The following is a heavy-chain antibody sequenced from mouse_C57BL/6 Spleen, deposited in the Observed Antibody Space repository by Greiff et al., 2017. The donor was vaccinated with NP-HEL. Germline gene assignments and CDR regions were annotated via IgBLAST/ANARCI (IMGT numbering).Heavy chain of an antibody. V-gene: IGHV1-7*01. D-gene: IGHD2-5*01. CDR1: GYTFTSYW. Sequence: VQLQQSGAELAKPGASVKLSCKASGYTFTSYWMHWVKQRPGQGLEWIGYINPSSGYTKYNQKFKDKATLTADKSSSTAYMQLSSLTYEDSAVYYCARSYYSNLYAMDDWGQGTSVTVSS. CDR3: ARSYYSNLYAMDD. CDR2: INPSSGYT. J-gene: IGHJ4*01.